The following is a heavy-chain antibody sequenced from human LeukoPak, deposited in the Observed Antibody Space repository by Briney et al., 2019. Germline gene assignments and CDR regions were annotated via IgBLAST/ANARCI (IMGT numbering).Heavy chain of an antibody. CDR3: ARVPYDYVWGSYRSYYFDY. V-gene: IGHV1-2*06. CDR2: INPNSGGT. D-gene: IGHD3-16*02. J-gene: IGHJ4*02. CDR1: GYTFTGYY. Sequence: ASVKVSCKASGYTFTGYYMHWVRQAPGQGLEWMGRINPNSGGTNYAQKFQGRVTMTSDTSISTAYMELSRLRSDDTAVYYCARVPYDYVWGSYRSYYFDYWGREPWSPSPQ.